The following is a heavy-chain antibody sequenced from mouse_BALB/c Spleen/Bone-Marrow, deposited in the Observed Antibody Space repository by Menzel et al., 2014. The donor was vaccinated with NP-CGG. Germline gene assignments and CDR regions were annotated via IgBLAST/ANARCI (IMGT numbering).Heavy chain of an antibody. V-gene: IGHV5-9-3*01. CDR3: ARHREVRPSAY. Sequence: DVKLVESGGGLVKPGGSLKLSRAASGFTFSSYAMSWVRQTPEKRLEWVATISSGGSYTYYPDSVKGRFTISRDNAKNTLYLQMSSLRSEDTAMYYCARHREVRPSAYWGQGTLVTVSA. CDR1: GFTFSSYA. CDR2: ISSGGSYT. J-gene: IGHJ3*01. D-gene: IGHD2-14*01.